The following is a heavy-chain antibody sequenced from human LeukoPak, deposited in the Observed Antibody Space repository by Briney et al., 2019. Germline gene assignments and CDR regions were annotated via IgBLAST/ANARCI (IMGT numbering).Heavy chain of an antibody. J-gene: IGHJ4*02. Sequence: SETLSLTCAVSGYSISSGYYWGWVRQPPGQGLEWIGSMYHSGSTYYNPSLKSRVTISVDTSKNQFSLKLSSVTAADTAVYYCARENRYYDILTGYYNTFDYWGQGTLVTVSS. CDR2: MYHSGST. CDR1: GYSISSGYY. D-gene: IGHD3-9*01. V-gene: IGHV4-38-2*02. CDR3: ARENRYYDILTGYYNTFDY.